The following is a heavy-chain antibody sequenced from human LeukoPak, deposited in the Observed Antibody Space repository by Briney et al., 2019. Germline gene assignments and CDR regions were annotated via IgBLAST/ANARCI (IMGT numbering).Heavy chain of an antibody. V-gene: IGHV3-13*01. J-gene: IGHJ4*02. CDR3: ARGGGYHDFDY. CDR2: IGTASET. D-gene: IGHD2-15*01. CDR1: GFSFSSYD. Sequence: GGSLRLSCAASGFSFSSYDMHWVRQVTGKGLEWDSAIGTASETYYADSVKGRFTISRENAKNSLYLQMNSLTAGDTAVYYCARGGGYHDFDYWGQGTLVTVSS.